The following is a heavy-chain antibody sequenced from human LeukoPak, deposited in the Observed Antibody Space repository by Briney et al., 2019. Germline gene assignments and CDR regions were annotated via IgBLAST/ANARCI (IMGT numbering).Heavy chain of an antibody. CDR2: IYYSGST. CDR3: ATVFYYYYYMDV. V-gene: IGHV4-59*01. D-gene: IGHD3-10*01. CDR1: GGSISSYY. Sequence: SETLSLTCTVSGGSISSYYWSWIRQPPGKGLEWIGYIYYSGSTNYKPSLKSRVTISVDTSKNQFSLKLSSVTAADTAVYYCATVFYYYYYMDVWGKGTTVTVSS. J-gene: IGHJ6*03.